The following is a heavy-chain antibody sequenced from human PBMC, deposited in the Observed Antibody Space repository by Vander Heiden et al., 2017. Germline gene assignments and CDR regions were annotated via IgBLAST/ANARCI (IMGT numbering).Heavy chain of an antibody. CDR3: ARARGIVVVVAAWKPFDP. CDR1: GYTFTSHD. V-gene: IGHV1-8*01. Sequence: QVQLVQSGAEVKKPGASVKLSCKASGYTFTSHDINLVRQATGQGLEWMGWMNPNSGNTGYAQKFQGRVTMTRNTSISTAYMELSSLRSEDTAVYYCARARGIVVVVAAWKPFDPWGQGTLVTVSS. D-gene: IGHD2-15*01. CDR2: MNPNSGNT. J-gene: IGHJ5*02.